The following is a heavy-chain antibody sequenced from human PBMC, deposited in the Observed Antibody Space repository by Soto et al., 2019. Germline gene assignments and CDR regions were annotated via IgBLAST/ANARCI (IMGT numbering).Heavy chain of an antibody. CDR2: LGAARDP. CDR3: ARAYLGRLPRRADYYYAMDA. CDR1: GFSFRDYD. Sequence: EVQLVESGGGSVQPGGSLRLSCAASGFSFRDYDMHWVRQRNGTGLEWVSALGAARDPYYVGSVKGRFSVSRDNAQNSSFLQISNLGVDDTAVYFCARAYLGRLPRRADYYYAMDAWGRGTTFTVSS. V-gene: IGHV3-13*05. D-gene: IGHD1-26*01. J-gene: IGHJ6*02.